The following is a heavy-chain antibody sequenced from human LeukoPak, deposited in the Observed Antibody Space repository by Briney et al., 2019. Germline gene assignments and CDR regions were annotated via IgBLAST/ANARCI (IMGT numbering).Heavy chain of an antibody. CDR3: AKVSGQLKAMIVVVIVGAFDI. Sequence: PGGSLRLSCAASGFTFSSYAMSWVRQAPGKGLKWVSAISGSGGSTYYADSVKGRFTISRDNSKNTLYLQMDSLRAEDTAVYYCAKVSGQLKAMIVVVIVGAFDIWGQGTMVTVSS. D-gene: IGHD3-22*01. J-gene: IGHJ3*02. CDR2: ISGSGGST. V-gene: IGHV3-23*01. CDR1: GFTFSSYA.